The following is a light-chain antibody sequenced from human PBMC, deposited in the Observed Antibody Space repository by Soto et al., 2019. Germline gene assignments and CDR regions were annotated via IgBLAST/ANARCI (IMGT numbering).Light chain of an antibody. V-gene: IGLV2-8*01. CDR3: SSYAGSNNFV. Sequence: QSSLSHPRSACWSPGHSVTISCTGTSSDIGAYIYVSWYQQHPGKAPKLMISEVSRRPSGVPERFSGSKSGNTASLTVSGLQADDQAHYYCSSYAGSNNFVFGTGTKVTVL. J-gene: IGLJ1*01. CDR1: SSDIGAYIY. CDR2: EVS.